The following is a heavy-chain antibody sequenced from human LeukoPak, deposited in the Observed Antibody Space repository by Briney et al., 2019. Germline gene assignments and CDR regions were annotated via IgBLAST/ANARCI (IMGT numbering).Heavy chain of an antibody. CDR3: AKGGSPFLYYDSSGYRFDY. V-gene: IGHV3-23*01. J-gene: IGHJ4*02. CDR1: GFTLSSYA. D-gene: IGHD3-22*01. CDR2: ISGSGNT. Sequence: GGSLRLSCAASGFTLSSYAMSWVRQAPGKGLEWVSAISGSGNTYHADSVKGRFTISRDNSKNTLYLQMNSLRAEDTAVYYGAKGGSPFLYYDSSGYRFDYWGQGTLVTVSS.